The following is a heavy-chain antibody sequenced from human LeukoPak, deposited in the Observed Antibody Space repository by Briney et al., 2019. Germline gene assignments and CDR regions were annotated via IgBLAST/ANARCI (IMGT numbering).Heavy chain of an antibody. Sequence: SETLSLTCILSGGPITSYYWSWLRQPAGKGLEWIGRIYSTGSTNYNPSLESRVTMSVDLSKRQFSLKLNPVTAADTATYYCVRSPIGASFDAWGPGTRVTVSS. J-gene: IGHJ3*01. CDR1: GGPITSYY. CDR3: VRSPIGASFDA. D-gene: IGHD4/OR15-4a*01. CDR2: IYSTGST. V-gene: IGHV4-4*07.